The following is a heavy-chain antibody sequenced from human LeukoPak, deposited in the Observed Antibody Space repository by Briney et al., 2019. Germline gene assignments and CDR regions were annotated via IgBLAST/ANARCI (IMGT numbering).Heavy chain of an antibody. D-gene: IGHD2-2*01. CDR1: GFSLSTSGVG. Sequence: SGPTLVKPTQSLTLTCTFSGFSLSTSGVGVGWIRQPPGKALEWLALIYWNDDKRYSPSLKSRLTITKDTSKNQVVLTMTDMEPVDTATYYCAKRYASAWFGYWGQGTLVTVSS. CDR2: IYWNDDK. CDR3: AKRYASAWFGY. V-gene: IGHV2-5*01. J-gene: IGHJ4*02.